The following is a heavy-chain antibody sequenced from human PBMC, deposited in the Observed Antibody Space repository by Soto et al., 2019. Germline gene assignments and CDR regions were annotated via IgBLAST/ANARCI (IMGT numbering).Heavy chain of an antibody. CDR3: ARDLGGPDDPTHRNGFDP. CDR1: GYTFTGYY. Sequence: QVQLVQSGAEVKKPGASVKVSCKASGYTFTGYYMHWVRQAPGQGLEWMGWINPNSGGTNYAQKFQGRVTMTRDTSISTAYMERGRLRSDDTAVYYCARDLGGPDDPTHRNGFDPWGQGTLVTVSS. J-gene: IGHJ5*02. CDR2: INPNSGGT. V-gene: IGHV1-2*02. D-gene: IGHD3-3*01.